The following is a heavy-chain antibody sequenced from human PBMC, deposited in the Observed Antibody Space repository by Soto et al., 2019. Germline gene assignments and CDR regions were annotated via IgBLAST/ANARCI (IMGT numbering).Heavy chain of an antibody. CDR1: GFTFSSYS. V-gene: IGHV3-48*04. CDR3: SRAPTGITLDAFDI. J-gene: IGHJ3*02. CDR2: ISSSSSTI. Sequence: GGSLRLSCAASGFTFSSYSMNWVRQAPGKGLEWVSYISSSSSTIYYADSAKGRCTISRDNAKNSLYLLMNSPRAEAGAGVYCSRAPTGITLDAFDIWGQGTMVTVSS. D-gene: IGHD3-10*01.